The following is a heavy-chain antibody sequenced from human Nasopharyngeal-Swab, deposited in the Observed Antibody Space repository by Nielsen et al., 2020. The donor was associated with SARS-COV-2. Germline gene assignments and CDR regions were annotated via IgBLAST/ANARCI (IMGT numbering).Heavy chain of an antibody. CDR1: GYTFTSYG. V-gene: IGHV1-18*01. J-gene: IGHJ4*02. CDR2: ISAYNGNT. CDR3: ARFPYYYDSSGYLYYFGY. Sequence: ASVKVSCKASGYTFTSYGISWVRQAPGQGLEWMGWISAYNGNTNYAQKHQGRVTMTTDTSTSTADMELRSLRSDDTAVYYCARFPYYYDSSGYLYYFGYWGQGTLVTVSS. D-gene: IGHD3-22*01.